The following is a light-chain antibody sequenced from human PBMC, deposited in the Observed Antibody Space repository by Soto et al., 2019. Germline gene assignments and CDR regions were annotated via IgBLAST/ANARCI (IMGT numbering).Light chain of an antibody. V-gene: IGKV3-20*01. CDR2: GAS. J-gene: IGKJ2*01. Sequence: EIVLTQSPGTLSLSPGERATLSCRTSQSVSNTYLAWYQQKPGQAPRLLIYGASSRAAGIPDRFSGGGSGTDFTLTISRLEPEDFAVCYCQQYGTSPPVYAFGQGTKLEIK. CDR3: QQYGTSPPVYA. CDR1: QSVSNTY.